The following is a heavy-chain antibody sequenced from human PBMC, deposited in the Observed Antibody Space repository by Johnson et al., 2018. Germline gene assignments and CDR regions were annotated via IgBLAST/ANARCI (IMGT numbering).Heavy chain of an antibody. Sequence: QVRLVESGGGVVQPGRSLRLSCAASGFTFSSYGMHWVRQAPGKGLEWVAVIWYDGSNKYYADSVKGRFTISRDNSKNTLYLQMNSLRAEDTAVYYCARERHLPDYYYGMDVWGQGTTVTVSS. CDR2: IWYDGSNK. J-gene: IGHJ6*02. CDR3: ARERHLPDYYYGMDV. CDR1: GFTFSSYG. V-gene: IGHV3-33*01. D-gene: IGHD6-25*01.